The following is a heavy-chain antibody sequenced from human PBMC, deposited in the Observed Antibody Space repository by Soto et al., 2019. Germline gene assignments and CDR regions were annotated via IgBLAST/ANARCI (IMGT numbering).Heavy chain of an antibody. Sequence: GSTNDHDRSRILQPDGERAEWIGRIYTSGSTNYNPSLKSRVTMSVDTSKNQFSLKLSSVTAADTAVYYCAREGYNWNYFAYYYYGMDVWGQGTTVTVSS. CDR3: AREGYNWNYFAYYYYGMDV. V-gene: IGHV4-4*07. CDR1: GSTNDHD. D-gene: IGHD1-7*01. CDR2: IYTSGST. J-gene: IGHJ6*02.